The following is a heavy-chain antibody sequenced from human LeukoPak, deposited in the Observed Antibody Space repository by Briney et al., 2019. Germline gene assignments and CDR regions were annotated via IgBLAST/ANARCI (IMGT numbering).Heavy chain of an antibody. CDR3: ARTTSLTASGYDY. V-gene: IGHV1-8*03. Sequence: ASVKDSCKTSGYTFTSYHINWVRQATGQGLEWMGWMNPYSGDRGYAQKFQGRVSITSDTSIGTAYMELSSLRSDDTAVYFCARTTSLTASGYDYWGQGTLVTVSS. CDR2: MNPYSGDR. J-gene: IGHJ4*02. CDR1: GYTFTSYH. D-gene: IGHD4-17*01.